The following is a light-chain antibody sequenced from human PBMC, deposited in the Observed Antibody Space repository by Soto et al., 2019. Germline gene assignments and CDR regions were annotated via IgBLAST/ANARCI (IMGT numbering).Light chain of an antibody. CDR3: QQYSNSPPLT. CDR1: QSVSSSY. Sequence: EIVLTQPPGTLSLSPGERATLSCRASQSVSSSYLAWYQQKPGQAPRLLIYGASSRATGIPDRFSGSGSGTDFTLTISRLEPEDFAVYYCQQYSNSPPLTFGGGTKVDIK. V-gene: IGKV3-20*01. CDR2: GAS. J-gene: IGKJ4*01.